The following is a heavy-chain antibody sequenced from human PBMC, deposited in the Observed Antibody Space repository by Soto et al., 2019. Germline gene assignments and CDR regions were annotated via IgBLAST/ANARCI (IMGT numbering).Heavy chain of an antibody. CDR2: INHSGST. D-gene: IGHD6-19*01. CDR1: CGSFSGYY. V-gene: IGHV4-34*01. Sequence: SETLSLTCAVCCGSFSGYYWSWVRQPPGKGLEWIGEINHSGSTNYNPSLKSRVAISVDTSKNQFSLELSSLTAADTAVYYCARGEGTGGWFELFDYWGQGNLVTVSS. J-gene: IGHJ4*02. CDR3: ARGEGTGGWFELFDY.